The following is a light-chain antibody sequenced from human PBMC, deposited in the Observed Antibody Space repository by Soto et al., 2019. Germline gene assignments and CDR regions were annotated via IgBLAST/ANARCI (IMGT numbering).Light chain of an antibody. CDR3: ASWDSSLTAGV. J-gene: IGLJ2*01. V-gene: IGLV1-51*02. CDR1: SSNIGNNY. Sequence: QSVLTQPPSVSAAPGQRVTISCSGSSSNIGNNYVSWYQQLPGTAPKLLIYEDNKRPSGIPDRFSGSKSGTSATLGITGLQTGEEADYYCASWDSSLTAGVFGGGTKLTVL. CDR2: EDN.